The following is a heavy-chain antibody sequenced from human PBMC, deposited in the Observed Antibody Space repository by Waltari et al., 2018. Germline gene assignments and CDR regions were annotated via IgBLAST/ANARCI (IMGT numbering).Heavy chain of an antibody. CDR3: ARSEGRFLEWLPY. CDR1: GGSIRSVSYY. D-gene: IGHD3-3*01. CDR2: IYTSGST. Sequence: QVQLQESGPGLVKPSQTLSLTCTVSGGSIRSVSYYWSWIRQPAGKGLEWIGRIYTSGSTNYNPSLKSRVTISVDTSKNQFSLKLSSVTAADTAVYYCARSEGRFLEWLPYWGQGTLVTVSS. J-gene: IGHJ4*02. V-gene: IGHV4-61*02.